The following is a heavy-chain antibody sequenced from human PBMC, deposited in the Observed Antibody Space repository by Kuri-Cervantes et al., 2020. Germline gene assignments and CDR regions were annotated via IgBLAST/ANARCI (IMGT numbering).Heavy chain of an antibody. CDR1: GFTFNNYN. D-gene: IGHD6-13*01. CDR3: ARAAIAAAGKLSYMDV. CDR2: ISSISSII. J-gene: IGHJ6*03. Sequence: GESLKISCVASGFTFNNYNMNWVRQAPGRGLEWVSYISSISSIIYYTDSVRGRFTISRDNAKNSLYLQMNSLRAEDTAVYYCARAAIAAAGKLSYMDVWGKGTTVTVSS. V-gene: IGHV3-48*01.